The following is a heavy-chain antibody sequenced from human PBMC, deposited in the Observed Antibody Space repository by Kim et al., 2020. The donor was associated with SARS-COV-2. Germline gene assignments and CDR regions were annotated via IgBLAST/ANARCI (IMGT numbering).Heavy chain of an antibody. CDR1: GGSISSGGYY. CDR2: IYYSGST. J-gene: IGHJ5*02. V-gene: IGHV4-31*03. Sequence: SETLSLTCTVSGGSISSGGYYWSWIRQHPGKGLEWIGYIYYSGSTYYNPSLKSRVTISVDTSKNQFSLKLSSVTAADTAVYYCARWAMVRGVIPSLDPWGQGTLVTVSS. D-gene: IGHD3-10*01. CDR3: ARWAMVRGVIPSLDP.